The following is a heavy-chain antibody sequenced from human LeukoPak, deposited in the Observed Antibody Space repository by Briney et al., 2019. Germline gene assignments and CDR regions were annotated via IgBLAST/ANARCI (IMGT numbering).Heavy chain of an antibody. CDR1: GGSISSGGYY. V-gene: IGHV4-61*02. Sequence: SETLSLTCTVSGGSISSGGYYWSWIRQPAGKGLEWIGRIYTSGSTIYNPSLKSRVTMSVDMSKNQFSLKLSSMIAADTAVYYCARVSSSWYQDWYFDLWGRGTLVTVPS. CDR3: ARVSSSWYQDWYFDL. CDR2: IYTSGST. D-gene: IGHD6-13*01. J-gene: IGHJ2*01.